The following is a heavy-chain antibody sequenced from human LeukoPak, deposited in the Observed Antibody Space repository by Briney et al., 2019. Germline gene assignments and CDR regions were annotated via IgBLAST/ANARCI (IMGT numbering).Heavy chain of an antibody. CDR1: GFTFSSYA. CDR3: ARGHDYGEY. V-gene: IGHV3-23*01. CDR2: ISGSGGST. Sequence: PGGSLRLSCVASGFTFSSYAMSWVRQAPGKGLEWVSAISGSGGSTYYADSVKGRFTISRDNAKNLLYLQMNSLRAEDTAVYYCARGHDYGEYWGQGTLVTVSS. J-gene: IGHJ4*02.